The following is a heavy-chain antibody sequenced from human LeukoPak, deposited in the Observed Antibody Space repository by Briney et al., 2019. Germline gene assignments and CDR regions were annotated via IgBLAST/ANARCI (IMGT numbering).Heavy chain of an antibody. CDR2: ISYGGSNK. Sequence: GGSLRLSCAASGFTFSSYAMHWVRQAPGKGLEWVAVISYGGSNKYYADSVKGRFTISRDNSKNTLYLQMSSLRAEDTAVYYCARFGRWLQFDYWGQGTLVTVSS. V-gene: IGHV3-30-3*01. CDR3: ARFGRWLQFDY. CDR1: GFTFSSYA. J-gene: IGHJ4*02. D-gene: IGHD5-24*01.